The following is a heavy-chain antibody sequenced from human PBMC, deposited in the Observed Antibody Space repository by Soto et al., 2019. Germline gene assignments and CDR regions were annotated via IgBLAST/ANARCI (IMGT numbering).Heavy chain of an antibody. V-gene: IGHV3-23*01. J-gene: IGHJ4*02. Sequence: GGSLRLSCVASGFTFSNYAMNWVRQAPGKGLEWVSGITGSSGRTFYADSVKGRFTISRDNSKNTVYLQMNSVRADDTAVYYCAKEYTSTSRGSFDYWGQGALVTVSS. CDR3: AKEYTSTSRGSFDY. CDR1: GFTFSNYA. D-gene: IGHD1-26*01. CDR2: ITGSSGRT.